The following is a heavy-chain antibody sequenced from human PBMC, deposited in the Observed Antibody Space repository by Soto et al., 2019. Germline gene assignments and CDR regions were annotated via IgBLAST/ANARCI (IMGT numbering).Heavy chain of an antibody. D-gene: IGHD2-15*01. Sequence: QPGGSLRLSCAASGFTFSSYGMNWVRQAPGKGLEWVSYISSSSSTIYYADSVKGRFTISRDNAKNSLYLQMNSLRDEDTAVYYCARIVVVAATTYFDYWGQGTLVTVSS. J-gene: IGHJ4*02. V-gene: IGHV3-48*02. CDR1: GFTFSSYG. CDR3: ARIVVVAATTYFDY. CDR2: ISSSSSTI.